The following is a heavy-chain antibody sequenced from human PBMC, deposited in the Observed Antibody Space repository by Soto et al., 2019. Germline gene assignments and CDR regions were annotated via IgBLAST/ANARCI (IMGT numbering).Heavy chain of an antibody. CDR3: APAERFPRSWFCS. Sequence: SETLSLTCVVYGGSFRNYYWIWVRQPPGKGLEWIGEVNHSGEATYNPSLQSRVTISLDTTNNHFSLKMTSVTAADTAIYFCAPAERFPRSWFCSWGQGTPVTVYS. CDR2: VNHSGEA. J-gene: IGHJ5*01. CDR1: GGSFRNYY. V-gene: IGHV4-34*01.